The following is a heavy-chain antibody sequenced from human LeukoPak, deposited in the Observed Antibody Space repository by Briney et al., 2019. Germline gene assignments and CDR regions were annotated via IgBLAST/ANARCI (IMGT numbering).Heavy chain of an antibody. V-gene: IGHV4-4*07. CDR3: ARSGYYYDSSGYLPDAFDI. CDR1: GGSISSYY. CDR2: IYTSGST. Sequence: PSETLSLTCTVSGGSISSYYWSWIRQPAGKGLEWIGRIYTSGSTNYNPSLKSRVTMSVDTSKNQFSLKLSSVTAADTAVYYCARSGYYYDSSGYLPDAFDIWGQGTMVTVSS. D-gene: IGHD3-22*01. J-gene: IGHJ3*02.